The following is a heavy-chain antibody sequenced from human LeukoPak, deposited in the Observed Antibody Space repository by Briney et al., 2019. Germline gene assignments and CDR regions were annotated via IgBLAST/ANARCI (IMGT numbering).Heavy chain of an antibody. J-gene: IGHJ4*02. CDR3: AKDSCGGDCYSFDY. D-gene: IGHD2-21*02. CDR1: GFTFSSYG. V-gene: IGHV3-30*18. CDR2: ISYDGSHK. Sequence: PGGSLRLSCAASGFTFSSYGMHWVRQTPGKGLEWVAVISYDGSHKYYADSVKDRFAISRDSSKNTLYLQMNSLRAEDTAVYYCAKDSCGGDCYSFDYWGQGTLVTVSS.